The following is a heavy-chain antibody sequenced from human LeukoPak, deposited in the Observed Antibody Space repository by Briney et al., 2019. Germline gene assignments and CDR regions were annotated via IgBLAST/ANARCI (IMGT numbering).Heavy chain of an antibody. CDR3: AIGSQDGDYPFDH. CDR2: INPSGGRT. V-gene: IGHV1-46*01. CDR1: GYTLTELS. Sequence: GASVKVSCKVSGYTLTELSMHWVRQAPGQGLEWMGFINPSGGRTTYAQKFQGRVTLGRDTSTSTVYVELSSLRSEDTAVYYCAIGSQDGDYPFDHWGQGTLVTVSS. J-gene: IGHJ4*02. D-gene: IGHD4-17*01.